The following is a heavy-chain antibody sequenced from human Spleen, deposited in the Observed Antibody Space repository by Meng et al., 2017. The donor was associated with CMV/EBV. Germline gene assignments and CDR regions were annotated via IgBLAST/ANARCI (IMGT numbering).Heavy chain of an antibody. Sequence: ASVKVSCKASGYTFTGYYMHWVRQAPGQGLEWMGWISPNSGGTNYAQKFQGRVAMTRDTSTSTVYMELSSLRSEDTAVYYCAREVEGSGYSYVYWGQGTLVTVPQ. CDR1: GYTFTGYY. CDR2: ISPNSGGT. J-gene: IGHJ4*02. D-gene: IGHD3-22*01. CDR3: AREVEGSGYSYVY. V-gene: IGHV1-2*02.